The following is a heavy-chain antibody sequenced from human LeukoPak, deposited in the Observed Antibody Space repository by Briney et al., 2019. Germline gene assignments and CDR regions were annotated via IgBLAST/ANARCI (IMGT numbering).Heavy chain of an antibody. Sequence: SETLSLTCTVSGGSINSGDYYWSWIRQPPGKGLEYIGYIYYSGNNYYNPSLKGRVTLSVDTSNNQFSLKVNSVTAADTAVYYCARYENDYSNYWGTDAFDIWGQGTMVAVSS. CDR2: IYYSGNN. V-gene: IGHV4-30-4*01. J-gene: IGHJ3*02. D-gene: IGHD4-11*01. CDR3: ARYENDYSNYWGTDAFDI. CDR1: GGSINSGDYY.